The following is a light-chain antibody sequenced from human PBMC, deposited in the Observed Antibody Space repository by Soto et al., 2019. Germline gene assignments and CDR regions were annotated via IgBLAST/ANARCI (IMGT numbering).Light chain of an antibody. CDR2: DVT. CDR1: SSDVGRYNY. V-gene: IGLV2-14*01. CDR3: SSHTSSSTVV. Sequence: QSVLTQPASVSGSPGQSITISCTGTSSDVGRYNYVSWYQQHPGKAPKLMIYDVTNRPSGASNRFSGSKSGNTASLTISGLQAEDEADYYCSSHTSSSTVVFGGGTQLTVL. J-gene: IGLJ2*01.